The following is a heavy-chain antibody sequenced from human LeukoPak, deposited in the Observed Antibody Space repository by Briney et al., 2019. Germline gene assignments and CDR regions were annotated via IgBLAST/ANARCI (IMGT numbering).Heavy chain of an antibody. D-gene: IGHD1-26*01. CDR3: AREGYSGSYFDY. CDR1: GFTFTSYD. Sequence: PGGSLRLSCAASGFTFTSYDMNWVRQAPGKGLEWVSYISSSGSTIYYADSVKGRFTISRGSAENSLYLQMNSLRAEDTAVYYCAREGYSGSYFDYWGQGTLVTVSS. J-gene: IGHJ4*02. CDR2: ISSSGSTI. V-gene: IGHV3-48*03.